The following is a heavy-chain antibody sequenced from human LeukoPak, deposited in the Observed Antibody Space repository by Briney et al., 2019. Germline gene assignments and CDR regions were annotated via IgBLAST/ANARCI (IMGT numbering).Heavy chain of an antibody. V-gene: IGHV1-46*01. D-gene: IGHD3-10*01. CDR2: INPSGGST. Sequence: ASVKVSCKASGYTFTSYYMHWVRQAPGQGLEWMGIINPSGGSTSYAQKFQGRVTMTRDTSTSTVYMELSSLRSEDTAVYYCARSLNMVRGPPSTFQHWGQGTLVTVSS. CDR1: GYTFTSYY. J-gene: IGHJ1*01. CDR3: ARSLNMVRGPPSTFQH.